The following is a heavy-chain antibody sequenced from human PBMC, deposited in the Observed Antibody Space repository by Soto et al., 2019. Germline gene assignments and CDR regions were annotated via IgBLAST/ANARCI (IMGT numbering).Heavy chain of an antibody. CDR3: ARGDDYYYYYYMDV. CDR1: GFTFSSYG. J-gene: IGHJ6*03. V-gene: IGHV3-48*04. CDR2: ISSSGSTI. D-gene: IGHD2-21*01. Sequence: GGSLRLSCAASGFTFSSYGMHWVRQAPGKGLEWVSYISSSGSTIYYADSVKGRFTISRDNAKNSLYLQMNSLRAEDTAVYYCARGDDYYYYYYMDVWGKGTTVTVSS.